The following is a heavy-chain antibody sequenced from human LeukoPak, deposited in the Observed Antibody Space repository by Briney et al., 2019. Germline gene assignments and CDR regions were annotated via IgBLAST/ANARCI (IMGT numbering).Heavy chain of an antibody. J-gene: IGHJ4*02. CDR1: GFSVSDKY. D-gene: IGHD6-19*01. Sequence: GDSLRLSCAASGFSVSDKYMGWVRQAPGQGLEWVSVIYTAGDTFYPDSVRGRFSISRGTSRNLGILQMNSLRAEDTALYYCTSGQMFTSGGFDDWGRGTLVTVSS. CDR2: IYTAGDT. V-gene: IGHV3-53*01. CDR3: TSGQMFTSGGFDD.